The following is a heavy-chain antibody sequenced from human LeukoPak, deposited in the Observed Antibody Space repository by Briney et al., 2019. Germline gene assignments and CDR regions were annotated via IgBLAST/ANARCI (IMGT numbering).Heavy chain of an antibody. Sequence: GGSLRLSCAASGFTFSSYAMHWVRQAPGKRLEWVAVISYDGSNKYYADSVKGRFTISRDNSKNTLYLQMNSLRAEDTAVYYCAREGSTSNYYYYMDVWGKGTTVTVSS. D-gene: IGHD2-2*01. CDR3: AREGSTSNYYYYMDV. V-gene: IGHV3-30*01. CDR1: GFTFSSYA. J-gene: IGHJ6*03. CDR2: ISYDGSNK.